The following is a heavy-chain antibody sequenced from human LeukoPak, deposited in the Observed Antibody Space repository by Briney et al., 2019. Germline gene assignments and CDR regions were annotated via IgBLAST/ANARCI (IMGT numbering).Heavy chain of an antibody. CDR2: IYYSGNT. CDR1: GGSISSYY. Sequence: SETLSLTCTVSGGSISSYYWSWIRQPPGKGLEWIGYIYYSGNTNYKPSLKSRVTISVDTSKDQLSLKLSSVTAVDTAVYYCARGKSYWYFDLWGRGTLVTVSS. J-gene: IGHJ2*01. CDR3: ARGKSYWYFDL. D-gene: IGHD6-25*01. V-gene: IGHV4-59*01.